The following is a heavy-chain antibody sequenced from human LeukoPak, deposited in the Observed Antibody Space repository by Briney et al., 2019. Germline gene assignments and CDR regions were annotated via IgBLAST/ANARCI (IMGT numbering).Heavy chain of an antibody. D-gene: IGHD3-10*01. CDR2: ISYDGSNK. J-gene: IGHJ4*02. Sequence: PGGSLRLSCAASGFTFSSYGMHWVRQAPGKGLEWVAVISYDGSNKYYADSVKGRFTISRDNSKNTLYLQMNSLRAEDTAVYYCAKDGDFHFDYWGQGTLVTVSS. CDR3: AKDGDFHFDY. V-gene: IGHV3-30*18. CDR1: GFTFSSYG.